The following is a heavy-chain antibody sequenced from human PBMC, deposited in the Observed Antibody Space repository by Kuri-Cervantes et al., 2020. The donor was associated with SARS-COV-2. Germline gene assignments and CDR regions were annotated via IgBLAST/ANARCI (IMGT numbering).Heavy chain of an antibody. CDR2: ISYDGSNK. D-gene: IGHD3-22*01. CDR3: ARDPDYYDSSGYYGGFDY. Sequence: LSLTCAASGFTFSSYWMSWVRQAPGKGLEWVAVISYDGSNKYYADSVKGRFTISRDNSKNTLYLQMNSLRAEDTAVHYCARDPDYYDSSGYYGGFDYWGQGTLVTVSS. V-gene: IGHV3-30*03. J-gene: IGHJ4*02. CDR1: GFTFSSYW.